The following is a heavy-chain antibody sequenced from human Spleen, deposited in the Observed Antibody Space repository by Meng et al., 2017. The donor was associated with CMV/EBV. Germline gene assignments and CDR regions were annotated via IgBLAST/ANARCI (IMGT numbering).Heavy chain of an antibody. V-gene: IGHV3-7*01. J-gene: IGHJ4*02. Sequence: GGSLRLSCAASGFTFSSYWMSWVRQAPGKGLEWVATIKQDGSEKYFMDSVKGRFTISRDNAKNSMFLQMNSLRGEDTAIYYCARGTGEPGMDYWGQGALVTVSS. D-gene: IGHD1-1*01. CDR2: IKQDGSEK. CDR3: ARGTGEPGMDY. CDR1: GFTFSSYW.